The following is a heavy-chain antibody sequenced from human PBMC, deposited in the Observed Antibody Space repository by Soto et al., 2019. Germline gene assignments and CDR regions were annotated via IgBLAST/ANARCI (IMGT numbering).Heavy chain of an antibody. D-gene: IGHD1-20*01. CDR3: AKPPDYNWNDY. Sequence: EVQLLESGGGLVQPGGSLRLSCAASGFTFSSYTMSWVRQAPGKGLQWISDVSGSGGGTYYADSVKGRFTISRDNSKDTLYLQMNNLRAEDTAVYYCAKPPDYNWNDYWGQGTLVTVSS. J-gene: IGHJ4*02. V-gene: IGHV3-23*01. CDR2: VSGSGGGT. CDR1: GFTFSSYT.